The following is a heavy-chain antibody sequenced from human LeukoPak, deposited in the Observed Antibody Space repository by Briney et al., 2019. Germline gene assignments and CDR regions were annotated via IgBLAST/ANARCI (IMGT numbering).Heavy chain of an antibody. CDR2: INPNSGGT. V-gene: IGHV1-2*02. J-gene: IGHJ6*03. CDR1: GYTFTGYY. Sequence: ASVKVSCKASGYTFTGYYMHWVRQAPGQGLEWMGWINPNSGGTNYAQKFQGRVTMTRDTSISTAYMELSRLRSDDTAVYYCARAQKYDYYYYYMDVWAKGTTVTISS. CDR3: ARAQKYDYYYYYMDV.